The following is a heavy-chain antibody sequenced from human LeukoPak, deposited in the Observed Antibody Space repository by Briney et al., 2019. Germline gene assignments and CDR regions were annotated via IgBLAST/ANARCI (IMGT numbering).Heavy chain of an antibody. V-gene: IGHV4-59*08. CDR3: ARLGTAYYYYGMDV. CDR1: GGSISSYY. CDR2: IYYSGST. D-gene: IGHD5-18*01. J-gene: IGHJ6*02. Sequence: SETLSLTCTVSGGSISSYYWSWIRQPPGKGLEWIGYIYYSGSTNYNPSLKSRVTISVDTSKNQFSLKLSSVTAADTAVYYCARLGTAYYYYGMDVWGQGTTVTVSS.